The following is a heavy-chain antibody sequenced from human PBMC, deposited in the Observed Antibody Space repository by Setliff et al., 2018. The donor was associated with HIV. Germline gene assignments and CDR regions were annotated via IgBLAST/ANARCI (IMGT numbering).Heavy chain of an antibody. J-gene: IGHJ4*02. CDR1: GGSISSSRYY. CDR2: IYYSGTT. Sequence: PSETLSLTCTVSGGSISSSRYYWGWIRQPPGMGLEWIGSIYYSGTTYYNPSLKSRVTISVDTSENQFSLKLTSVTAADTAMYFCARDGGDPRYSGTYNYWGQGALVTVSS. V-gene: IGHV4-39*07. D-gene: IGHD1-26*01. CDR3: ARDGGDPRYSGTYNY.